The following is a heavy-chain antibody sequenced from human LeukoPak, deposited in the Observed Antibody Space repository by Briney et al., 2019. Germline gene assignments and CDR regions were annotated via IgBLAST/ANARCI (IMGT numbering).Heavy chain of an antibody. CDR1: GFTFSSYG. D-gene: IGHD1-26*01. V-gene: IGHV3-30*18. CDR2: ISYDGSNK. J-gene: IGHJ4*02. Sequence: GGSLRLSCAASGFTFSSYGMHWVRQAPGKGLEWVAVISYDGSNKYYADSVKGRFTISRDNSKNTLYLQMNSLRAEDTAVYYCAKDHDSGSYYGYFDYWGQGTLVTVSS. CDR3: AKDHDSGSYYGYFDY.